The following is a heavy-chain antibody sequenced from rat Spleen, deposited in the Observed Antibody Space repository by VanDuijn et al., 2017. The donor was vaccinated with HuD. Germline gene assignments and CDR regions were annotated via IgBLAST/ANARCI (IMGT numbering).Heavy chain of an antibody. CDR2: IANSGGTT. Sequence: EVQLVESGGGLVQPGRSLKLSCVASGFSFNNYWMTWIRQAPGKGLEWVASIANSGGTTYYPDSVKGRFTISRDNAKSTLYLQMNSLRSEDTATYYCTREGLYYYGGYSEEDYWGQGVMVTVSS. CDR1: GFSFNNYW. J-gene: IGHJ2*01. CDR3: TREGLYYYGGYSEEDY. V-gene: IGHV5-31*01. D-gene: IGHD1-11*01.